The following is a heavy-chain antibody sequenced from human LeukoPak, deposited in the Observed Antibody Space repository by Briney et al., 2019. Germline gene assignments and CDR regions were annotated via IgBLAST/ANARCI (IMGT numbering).Heavy chain of an antibody. CDR2: INWNGGST. CDR1: GFTFDDYG. Sequence: PGGSLRLSCAASGFTFDDYGMSWVRQAPGKGLEWVSGINWNGGSTAYADSVKGRFTISRDNAKKSLYLQMNSLRAEDTALYYCARVFSHDSSAHYYGQFDYWGQGTLVTVSS. D-gene: IGHD3-22*01. CDR3: ARVFSHDSSAHYYGQFDY. V-gene: IGHV3-20*04. J-gene: IGHJ4*02.